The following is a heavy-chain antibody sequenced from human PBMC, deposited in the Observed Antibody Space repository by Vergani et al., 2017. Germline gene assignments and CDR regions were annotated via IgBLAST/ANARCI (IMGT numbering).Heavy chain of an antibody. CDR2: ISYDGSNK. CDR1: GFTFSSYA. V-gene: IGHV3-30*01. D-gene: IGHD3-16*01. CDR3: AGITFGGANSGSDY. Sequence: QVQLVESGGGVVQPGRSLRLSCAASGFTFSSYAMHWVRQAPGKGLEWVAVISYDGSNKYYADSVKGRFTISRDNSKNTLYLQMNSLRAEDTAVYYCAGITFGGANSGSDYWGQGTLVTVSS. J-gene: IGHJ4*02.